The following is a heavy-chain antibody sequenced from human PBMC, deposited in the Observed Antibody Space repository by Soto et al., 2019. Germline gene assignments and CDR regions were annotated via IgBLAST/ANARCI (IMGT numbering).Heavy chain of an antibody. Sequence: ASVKVSCKASGYTFTSYDINWVRQATGQGLEWMGWMNPNSGNTGYAQKFQGRVTMTRNTSISTAYMELSSLRSEDTAVYYCARSDSSSWYGYNWFDPWGQGTLVTVSS. CDR3: ARSDSSSWYGYNWFDP. J-gene: IGHJ5*02. CDR1: GYTFTSYD. D-gene: IGHD6-13*01. CDR2: MNPNSGNT. V-gene: IGHV1-8*01.